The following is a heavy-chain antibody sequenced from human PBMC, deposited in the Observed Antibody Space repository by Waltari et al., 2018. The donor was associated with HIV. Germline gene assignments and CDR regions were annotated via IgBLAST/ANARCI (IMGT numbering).Heavy chain of an antibody. J-gene: IGHJ4*02. Sequence: QVQLVESGGGVVQPGRSLRLSCAASGFTFSSSAMHWVRQDTGKGLGWVAVISVDGGNKYYAASVKGRFTISRDNSKTTLYLQMNSLRAEDTAVYYCARDPYYYDSSGYLCYFDYWGQGTLVTVSS. D-gene: IGHD3-22*01. CDR2: ISVDGGNK. CDR1: GFTFSSSA. CDR3: ARDPYYYDSSGYLCYFDY. V-gene: IGHV3-30-3*01.